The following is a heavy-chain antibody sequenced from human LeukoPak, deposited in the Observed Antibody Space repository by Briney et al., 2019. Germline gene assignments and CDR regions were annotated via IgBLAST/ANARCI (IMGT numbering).Heavy chain of an antibody. Sequence: ADTLSLPRTLSGGHLRISRDFCAWIRQPPGKGLEWIGSIYYSGSTYYNPSLTSRVSISVSTYKNQFSLKLSSVTAADTAVYYCASRRGSGNHYFDYWGQGTLVTVSS. CDR3: ASRRGSGNHYFDY. CDR2: IYYSGST. V-gene: IGHV4-39*01. CDR1: GGHLRISRDF. D-gene: IGHD3-10*01. J-gene: IGHJ4*02.